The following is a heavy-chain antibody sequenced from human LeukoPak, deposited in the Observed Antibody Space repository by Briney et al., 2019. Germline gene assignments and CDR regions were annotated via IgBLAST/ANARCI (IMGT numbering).Heavy chain of an antibody. CDR2: ISSNGDFT. D-gene: IGHD2-15*01. CDR1: RFTFNTNA. J-gene: IGHJ4*02. Sequence: GGSLRLSCVASRFTFNTNAVNWVRQAPGKGLEWVSAISSNGDFTYYADSVRGRFTISRDNSKNTVFLQMNGLRADDRAVYYCATVKRDCSGGTCYSYDYWGQGTLVTVSS. CDR3: ATVKRDCSGGTCYSYDY. V-gene: IGHV3-23*01.